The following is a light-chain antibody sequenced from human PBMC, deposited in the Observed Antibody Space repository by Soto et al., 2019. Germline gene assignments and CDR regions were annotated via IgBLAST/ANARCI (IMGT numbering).Light chain of an antibody. J-gene: IGKJ4*01. CDR3: QQRSNSPST. Sequence: EIVLTQSPATLSLSPGNRATLSCRASQSVSGYLAWYQQKPGQAPRLLIYDASNRATSIPARFSGSGSGTDFTLTITRLEPEDFAVYYCQQRSNSPSTFGGGTKVEI. CDR2: DAS. V-gene: IGKV3-11*01. CDR1: QSVSGY.